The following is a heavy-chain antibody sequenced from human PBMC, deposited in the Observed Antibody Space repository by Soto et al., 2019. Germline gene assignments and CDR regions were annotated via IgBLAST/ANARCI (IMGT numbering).Heavy chain of an antibody. D-gene: IGHD2-15*01. CDR3: ARDASQKAGYVFDY. CDR1: GGSISSYW. V-gene: IGHV4-59*01. Sequence: SETLSLTCTGSGGSISSYWWSWMRQPPGKGLEWIGYIYNSGSTNYNPSLKSRVPISVDTSKNQFSLKLSSVTAADTAVYYCARDASQKAGYVFDYWGQGTLVTVS. J-gene: IGHJ4*02. CDR2: IYNSGST.